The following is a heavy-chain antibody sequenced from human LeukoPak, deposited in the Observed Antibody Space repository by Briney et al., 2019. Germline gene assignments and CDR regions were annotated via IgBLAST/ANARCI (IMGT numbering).Heavy chain of an antibody. CDR1: GYTFTSYY. J-gene: IGHJ3*02. Sequence: GASAKVSCKASGYTFTSYYMHGVRQAPGQGLEWMGIISPSGASTTYAQNFQGRVTMTRDMSTSTLYMELSSLKSEDTAVYYCARGSSRSPRDAFDIWGQGTMVTVSS. V-gene: IGHV1-46*01. CDR2: ISPSGAST. CDR3: ARGSSRSPRDAFDI.